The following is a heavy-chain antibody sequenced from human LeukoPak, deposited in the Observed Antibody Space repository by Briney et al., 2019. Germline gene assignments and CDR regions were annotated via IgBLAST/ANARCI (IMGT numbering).Heavy chain of an antibody. V-gene: IGHV4-34*01. CDR2: INHSGST. CDR1: GGSFSGYY. CDR3: ARWGSPMVAFDP. Sequence: SETLSLTCAVYGGSFSGYYWSWIRQPPGKGLEWIGEINHSGSTNYNPSLKSRVTISVDTSKNQFSLKLSSVTAADTAVYYCARWGSPMVAFDPWGQGTLVTVSS. J-gene: IGHJ5*02. D-gene: IGHD4/OR15-4a*01.